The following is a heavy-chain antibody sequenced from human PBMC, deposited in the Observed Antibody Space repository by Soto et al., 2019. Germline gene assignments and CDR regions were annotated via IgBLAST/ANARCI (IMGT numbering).Heavy chain of an antibody. J-gene: IGHJ4*02. CDR2: IIPSSGST. Sequence: QVLLVQSGADVKKPGASVRLSCKASGYAFTNFYMHWVRQAPGQGLEWMAMIIPSSGSTVNAQKFQGRVTVNMDTSTATVYMELSNLRSEDTAVYYCARGGSVGHDYWGQGSLVTVTS. V-gene: IGHV1-46*01. CDR3: ARGGSVGHDY. D-gene: IGHD1-26*01. CDR1: GYAFTNFY.